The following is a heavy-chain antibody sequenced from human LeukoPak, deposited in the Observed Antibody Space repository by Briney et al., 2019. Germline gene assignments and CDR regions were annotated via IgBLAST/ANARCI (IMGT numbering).Heavy chain of an antibody. Sequence: GGSLRLSCAASGFTFRNYGMNWVRQAPGKGLEWVSLMSGSGARTYYADSVKGRFTISRDNAKNSLYLQMNSLRAEDTAVYYCARGGGHDSSGYYPGAFDIWGQGTMVTVSS. J-gene: IGHJ3*02. V-gene: IGHV3-23*01. CDR1: GFTFRNYG. D-gene: IGHD3-22*01. CDR2: MSGSGART. CDR3: ARGGGHDSSGYYPGAFDI.